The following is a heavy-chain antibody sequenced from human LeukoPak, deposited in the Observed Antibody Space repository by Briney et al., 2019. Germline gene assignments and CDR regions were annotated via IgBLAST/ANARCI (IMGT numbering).Heavy chain of an antibody. D-gene: IGHD6-19*01. CDR3: VRGSRGWSGLDF. CDR2: IRGDGRTT. V-gene: IGHV3-74*01. Sequence: PGGSLRLTCVASGFTLSDYWMSWVRQVPAKGLVWVSRIRGDGRTTNYEDSVKGRFTISRDNGKNTVYLQMNSLRVEDTAVYHCVRGSRGWSGLDFWGQGTPVTVSS. J-gene: IGHJ4*02. CDR1: GFTLSDYW.